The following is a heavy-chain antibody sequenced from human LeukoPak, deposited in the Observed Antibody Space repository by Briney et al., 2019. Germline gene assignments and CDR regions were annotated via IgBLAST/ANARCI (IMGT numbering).Heavy chain of an antibody. CDR2: IYYNGTT. Sequence: SETLSLTCTASGGSIIHYHWRWIRQPPGKGLQWLGHIYYNGTTNYNPSLKSRVTMSVDTSTDQFSLKLTSLTCADFNVEVCASSPPILNLYERVDAFDLWGQGTMVTVSA. CDR1: GGSIIHYH. V-gene: IGHV4-59*01. CDR3: ASSPPILNLYERVDAFDL. J-gene: IGHJ3*01. D-gene: IGHD2-8*01.